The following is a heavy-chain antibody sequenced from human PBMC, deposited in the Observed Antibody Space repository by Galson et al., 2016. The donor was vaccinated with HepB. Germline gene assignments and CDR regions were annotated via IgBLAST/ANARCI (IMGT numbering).Heavy chain of an antibody. CDR1: GFTFVESW. CDR2: INQDGSVK. Sequence: SLRLSCAASGFTFVESWMTWVRLPPGKGLEFVTNINQDGSVKNYVDSVKGRFTISRDNAKNSLFLQMSSLRAEDSGVYYCARDPGHSAFDYWGQGVQVTVSS. D-gene: IGHD1-14*01. CDR3: ARDPGHSAFDY. V-gene: IGHV3-7*01. J-gene: IGHJ4*02.